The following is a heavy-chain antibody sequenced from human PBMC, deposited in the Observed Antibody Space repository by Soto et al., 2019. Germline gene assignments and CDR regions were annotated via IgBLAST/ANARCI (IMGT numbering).Heavy chain of an antibody. CDR3: ARVERGTATTVVAAFDI. CDR1: GGSVNSGNYY. CDR2: MSHSGGT. D-gene: IGHD2-21*02. V-gene: IGHV4-34*01. J-gene: IGHJ3*02. Sequence: QVQLQQWGAGLLKPSETLSLTCAVFGGSVNSGNYYWSWIRQPPGKGLEWIGEMSHSGGTNFNPSHKSRVTISVDTSKSQFALKMSSVTAAGTALYYCARVERGTATTVVAAFDIWGPGTMVTVSS.